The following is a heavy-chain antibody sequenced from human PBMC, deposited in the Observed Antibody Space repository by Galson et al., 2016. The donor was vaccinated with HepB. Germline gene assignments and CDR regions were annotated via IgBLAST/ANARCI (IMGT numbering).Heavy chain of an antibody. CDR3: ARTIYGSGSKRAFDY. J-gene: IGHJ4*02. CDR1: GGDITLHTYY. Sequence: SETLSLTCSVSGGDITLHTYYWAWIRQSPGQGLEWIGKIYYSGTTHYNPSLKSRVNISLDTSKNQFSLKVNSVTAADTAVYFCARTIYGSGSKRAFDYWGQGKLVAVSS. V-gene: IGHV4-39*01. D-gene: IGHD3-10*01. CDR2: IYYSGTT.